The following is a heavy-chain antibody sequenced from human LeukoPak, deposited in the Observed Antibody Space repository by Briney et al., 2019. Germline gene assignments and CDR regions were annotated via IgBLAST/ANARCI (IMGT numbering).Heavy chain of an antibody. D-gene: IGHD6-19*01. CDR3: ARGLQDSSDWYDAFDI. Sequence: GGSLRLSCAAPGFIVSSNYMSWVRQAPGKGLEWVSVIYSPGNTYYVDSVKGRFTLSRDNSKNTLYLQMDSLRAEDTAVYYCARGLQDSSDWYDAFDIWGQGTMVTVSS. CDR1: GFIVSSNY. J-gene: IGHJ3*02. V-gene: IGHV3-53*01. CDR2: IYSPGNT.